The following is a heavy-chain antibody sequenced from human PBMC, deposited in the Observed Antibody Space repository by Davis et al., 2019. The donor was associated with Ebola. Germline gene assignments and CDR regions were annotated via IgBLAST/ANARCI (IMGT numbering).Heavy chain of an antibody. CDR1: EFTFSSSA. CDR2: IRYDGSNK. J-gene: IGHJ6*02. Sequence: GESLKISCAASEFTFSSSAMHWVRQAPGKGLEWVAFIRYDGSNKYYADSVTGRFTISRENSKNTLYLQMNSLRAEDTAVYYCSKCIAAAGSFYYYGMDVWGQGSTVTFSS. V-gene: IGHV3-30*02. D-gene: IGHD6-13*01. CDR3: SKCIAAAGSFYYYGMDV.